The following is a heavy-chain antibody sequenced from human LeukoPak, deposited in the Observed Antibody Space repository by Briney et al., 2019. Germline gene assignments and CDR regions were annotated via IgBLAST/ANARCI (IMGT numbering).Heavy chain of an antibody. Sequence: PSETLSLTCTVSGGSISSSSYYWGWIRQPPGKGLEWIGSIYYSGSTYYNPSLKSRVTISVDTSKNQFSLKLSSVTAADTAVYYCARSGPKYYYDSSGYFDYWGQGTLVTVSS. V-gene: IGHV4-39*07. J-gene: IGHJ4*02. D-gene: IGHD3-22*01. CDR1: GGSISSSSYY. CDR3: ARSGPKYYYDSSGYFDY. CDR2: IYYSGST.